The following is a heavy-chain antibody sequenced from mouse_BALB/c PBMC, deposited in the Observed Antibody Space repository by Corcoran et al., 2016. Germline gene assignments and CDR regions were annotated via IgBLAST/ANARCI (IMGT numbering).Heavy chain of an antibody. V-gene: IGHV1-9*01. Sequence: QVQLQQSGAELMKPGASVKISYKATGYTFSSYWIEWVKQRPGHGLEWIGEILPGSGSTNYNEKFKGKATFTTDTSSNTAYMQLSSLTSEDSAVYYCARYYRYAMDYWGQGTSVTVSS. CDR2: ILPGSGST. D-gene: IGHD2-14*01. J-gene: IGHJ4*01. CDR1: GYTFSSYW. CDR3: ARYYRYAMDY.